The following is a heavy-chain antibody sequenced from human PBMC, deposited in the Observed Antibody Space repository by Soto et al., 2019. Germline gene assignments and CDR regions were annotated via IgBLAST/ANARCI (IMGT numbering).Heavy chain of an antibody. Sequence: GGSLRLSCVASGFPFTNAWITWVRQAPGKGLEWVGRIKSKSDGGTIDYAAPVKGRFTISRDDSKNTLYLQMNSLKTEDTAVYYCTTGPNLRPLAAFDIWGQGTVVTVSS. V-gene: IGHV3-15*01. CDR2: IKSKSDGGTI. CDR1: GFPFTNAW. J-gene: IGHJ3*02. CDR3: TTGPNLRPLAAFDI.